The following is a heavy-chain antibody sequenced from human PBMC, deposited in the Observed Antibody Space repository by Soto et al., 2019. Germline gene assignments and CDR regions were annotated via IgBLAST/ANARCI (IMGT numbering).Heavy chain of an antibody. J-gene: IGHJ6*02. Sequence: GGSLRLSCAASGFTFSSYSMNWVRQAPGKGLEWVSYISSSSSTIYYADSVKGRFTISRDNAKNSLYLQMNSLRDEDTAVYYCARDLYGDWDYYYGMEVWGQGTTVTVSS. CDR3: ARDLYGDWDYYYGMEV. CDR2: ISSSSSTI. V-gene: IGHV3-48*02. CDR1: GFTFSSYS. D-gene: IGHD4-17*01.